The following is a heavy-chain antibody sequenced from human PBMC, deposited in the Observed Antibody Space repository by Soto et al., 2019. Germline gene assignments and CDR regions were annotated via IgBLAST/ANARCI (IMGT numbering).Heavy chain of an antibody. J-gene: IGHJ6*02. CDR2: IIPIFGTA. Sequence: SVRVSCKASGGTFSSYAISWLLQAPGQGLEWMGGIIPIFGTANYAQKFQGRVTITADESTSTAYMELSSLRSEDTAVYYCARDGMLGMLEGDYYYYGMDGWGQGTTVTVCS. CDR1: GGTFSSYA. CDR3: ARDGMLGMLEGDYYYYGMDG. D-gene: IGHD2-8*01. V-gene: IGHV1-69*13.